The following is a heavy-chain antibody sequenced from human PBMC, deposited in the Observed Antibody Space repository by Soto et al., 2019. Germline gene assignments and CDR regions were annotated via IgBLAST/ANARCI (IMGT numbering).Heavy chain of an antibody. CDR3: ARDSSGSPSFDI. V-gene: IGHV1-69*06. J-gene: IGHJ3*02. CDR1: GGTFSSYA. D-gene: IGHD1-26*01. Sequence: SVKVSCKASGGTFSSYAISWVRQAPGQGLEWMGGIIPIFGTANYAQKFQGRVTITADKSTSTAYMELSSLRSEDTAVYYCARDSSGSPSFDIWGQGTMVTVSS. CDR2: IIPIFGTA.